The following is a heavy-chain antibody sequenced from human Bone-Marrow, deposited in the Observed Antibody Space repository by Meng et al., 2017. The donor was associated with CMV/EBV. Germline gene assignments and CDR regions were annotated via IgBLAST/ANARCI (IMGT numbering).Heavy chain of an antibody. CDR3: AREALTPIVVVPADIAGYFDY. J-gene: IGHJ4*02. D-gene: IGHD2-2*02. CDR2: IIPILGIA. Sequence: SVKVSCKASGGTFSSYAISWVRQAPGQGLEWMGGIIPILGIANYAQKYQGRVTITADKSTSTAYTELSSLRSEDTAVYLRAREALTPIVVVPADIAGYFDYWGQGTLVTVSS. V-gene: IGHV1-69*10. CDR1: GGTFSSYA.